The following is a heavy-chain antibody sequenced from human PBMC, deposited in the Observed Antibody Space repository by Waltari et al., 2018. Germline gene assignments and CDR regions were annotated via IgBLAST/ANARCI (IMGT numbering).Heavy chain of an antibody. CDR1: GFTFSSYA. CDR3: AKDLGLWWPYDAFDI. Sequence: EVQLLESGGGLVQHGGSLRLSCADSGFTFSSYAMSWACQAPGKGLAWVSAISGSGGGPYYADSVKCRSTISRDNARNTLYLQMNSLRAEDTAVYYCAKDLGLWWPYDAFDIWGQGTMVTVSS. J-gene: IGHJ3*02. CDR2: ISGSGGGP. V-gene: IGHV3-23*01. D-gene: IGHD2-21*01.